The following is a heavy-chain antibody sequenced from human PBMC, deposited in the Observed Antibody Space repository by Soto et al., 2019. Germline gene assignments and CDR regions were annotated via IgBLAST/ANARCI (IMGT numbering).Heavy chain of an antibody. D-gene: IGHD2-8*02. CDR2: IYYSGTT. CDR1: GGSISSYF. CDR3: ARDKITGLFDY. J-gene: IGHJ4*02. V-gene: IGHV4-39*02. Sequence: SETLSLTCTVSGGSISSYFWAWIRQPPGKGLEWIGSIYYSGTTYYNPSLKSRVTISVDRSKNQFSLKLTSVTAADTAVYYCARDKITGLFDYWGQGTLVT.